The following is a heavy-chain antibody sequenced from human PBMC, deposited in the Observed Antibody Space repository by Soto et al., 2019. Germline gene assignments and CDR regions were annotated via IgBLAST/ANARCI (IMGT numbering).Heavy chain of an antibody. CDR3: ASGIQLWLRRINNGYSG. CDR2: IIPMFGTA. D-gene: IGHD5-18*01. J-gene: IGHJ4*02. CDR1: GGTLSTYA. V-gene: IGHV1-69*12. Sequence: QVHLVQSGAEVKKPESSVKVTCKAPGGTLSTYAISWVRQAPGQGLEWMGGIIPMFGTANYAQRFQDRVTITADESTNTVYMELSSLRSEDTAVYFCASGIQLWLRRINNGYSGWGQGTLVTVSS.